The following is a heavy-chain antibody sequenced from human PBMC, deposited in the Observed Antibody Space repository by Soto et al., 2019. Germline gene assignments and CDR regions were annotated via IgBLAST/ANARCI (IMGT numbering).Heavy chain of an antibody. CDR2: IWYDGSNK. V-gene: IGHV3-33*01. CDR1: GFTFSSYG. Sequence: GGSLRLSCAASGFTFSSYGMHWVRQAPGKGLEWVAVIWYDGSNKYYADSVKGRFTISRDNSKNTLYLQMNSLRAEDTAVYYCARKAPRRDGYNVDYWGQGTLVTVSS. D-gene: IGHD5-12*01. J-gene: IGHJ4*02. CDR3: ARKAPRRDGYNVDY.